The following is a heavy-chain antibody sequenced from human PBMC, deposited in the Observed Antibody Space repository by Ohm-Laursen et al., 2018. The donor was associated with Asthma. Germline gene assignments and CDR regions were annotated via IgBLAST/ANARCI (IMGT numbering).Heavy chain of an antibody. D-gene: IGHD2-15*01. Sequence: TLSLTCPVSGGSISSGGYSWSWIRQPPGKGLEWIGYIYHSGSTYYNPSLKSRVTISVDRSKSQFSLKLSSVTAADTAVYYCARYTSLTWMKGEGGFDYWGQGTLVTVSS. CDR2: IYHSGST. V-gene: IGHV4-30-2*01. CDR3: ARYTSLTWMKGEGGFDY. J-gene: IGHJ4*02. CDR1: GGSISSGGYS.